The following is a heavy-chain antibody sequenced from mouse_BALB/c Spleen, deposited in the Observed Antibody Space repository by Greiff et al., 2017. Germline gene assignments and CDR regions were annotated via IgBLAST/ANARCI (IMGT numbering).Heavy chain of an antibody. V-gene: IGHV1-9*01. D-gene: IGHD2-3*01. Sequence: QVQLQQSGAELMKPGASVKISCKATGYTFSSYWIEWVKQRPGHGLEWIGEILPGSGSTNYNEKFKGKATFTADTSSNTAYMQLSSLTSEDSAVYYCARRSYDAAWFAYWGQGTLVTVSA. CDR3: ARRSYDAAWFAY. J-gene: IGHJ3*01. CDR2: ILPGSGST. CDR1: GYTFSSYW.